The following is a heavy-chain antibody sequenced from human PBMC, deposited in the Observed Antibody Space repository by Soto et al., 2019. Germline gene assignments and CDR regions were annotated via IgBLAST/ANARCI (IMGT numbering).Heavy chain of an antibody. CDR1: GGSISSGGYS. V-gene: IGHV4-30-2*01. CDR3: ARAQGAYGDYFDY. D-gene: IGHD4-17*01. Sequence: SETLSLTCAVSGGSISSGGYSWSWIRHPPGKGLEWIGYIYHSGSTSYNPSLKSRVTISVDRSKNQFSLKLSSVTAADTAVYYCARAQGAYGDYFDYWGQGTLVTVSS. J-gene: IGHJ4*02. CDR2: IYHSGST.